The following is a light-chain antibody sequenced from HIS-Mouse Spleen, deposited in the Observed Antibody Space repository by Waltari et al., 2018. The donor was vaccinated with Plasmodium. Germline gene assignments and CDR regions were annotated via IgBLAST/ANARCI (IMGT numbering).Light chain of an antibody. Sequence: AIRMTQSPSSFSASTGDRVTITCRASQGISSYLAWYQQKPGKAPKLLIYAASTLQSGVPSRCSGSGSGTEFTLTISCLQSEDFATYYCQQYYSYPYTFGQGTKLEIK. V-gene: IGKV1-8*01. CDR2: AAS. CDR3: QQYYSYPYT. CDR1: QGISSY. J-gene: IGKJ2*01.